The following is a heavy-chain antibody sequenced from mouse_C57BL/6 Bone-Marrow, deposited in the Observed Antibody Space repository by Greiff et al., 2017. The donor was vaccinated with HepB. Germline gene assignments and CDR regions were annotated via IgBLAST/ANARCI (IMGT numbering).Heavy chain of an antibody. CDR3: TKELPWFAY. J-gene: IGHJ3*01. CDR2: IDPENGDT. V-gene: IGHV14-4*01. Sequence: EVQLQQSGAELVRPGASVKLSCTASGFNIKDDYMHWVKQRPEQGLEWIGWIDPENGDTEYASKFQGKATITADTSSITAYLQLSSLTSEDTAVYYCTKELPWFAYWGQGTLVTVSA. CDR1: GFNIKDDY.